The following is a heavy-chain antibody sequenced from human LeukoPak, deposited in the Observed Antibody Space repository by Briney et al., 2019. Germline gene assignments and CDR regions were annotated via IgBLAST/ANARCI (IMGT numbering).Heavy chain of an antibody. V-gene: IGHV4-59*01. Sequence: SETLSLTCTVSGGSMSDYYWNWIRQPPGKGLEWIGDIYYSGSTTYNPSLKSRLIMSVDTAKNQFSLKLRSVTAADTAVYYCSRGDFCSSTNCYLRPMDVWGKGTTVTVSS. CDR2: IYYSGST. J-gene: IGHJ6*03. D-gene: IGHD2-2*01. CDR1: GGSMSDYY. CDR3: SRGDFCSSTNCYLRPMDV.